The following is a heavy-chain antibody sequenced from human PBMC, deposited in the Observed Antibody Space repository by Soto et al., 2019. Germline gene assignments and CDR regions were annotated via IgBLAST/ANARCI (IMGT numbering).Heavy chain of an antibody. D-gene: IGHD3-22*01. Sequence: PGGSLRLSCAASGFTFSGYGMHWVRQAPGKGLEWVAVIWYDGSNKYYADSVKGRFTISRDNSKNTLYLQMNSLRAEDTAVYYCARDGSNYYDSSGYMPYYYGMDVWGHGTTVTVSS. CDR2: IWYDGSNK. J-gene: IGHJ6*02. CDR3: ARDGSNYYDSSGYMPYYYGMDV. CDR1: GFTFSGYG. V-gene: IGHV3-33*01.